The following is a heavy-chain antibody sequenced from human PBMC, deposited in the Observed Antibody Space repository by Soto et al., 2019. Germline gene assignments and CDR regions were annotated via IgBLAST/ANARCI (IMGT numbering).Heavy chain of an antibody. CDR2: ISYGGSTT. CDR1: GFTFSTYD. CDR3: EKDLSTSRYSFYGMDV. V-gene: IGHV3-30*18. D-gene: IGHD2-2*01. Sequence: GGYLRLSCAASGFTFSTYDMHWVRQAPGKGLEWVAVISYGGSTTYYADSVRGRFTISRDNPKKALYLQMSSLRADDTDVYYCEKDLSTSRYSFYGMDVWGQGTTVTVS. J-gene: IGHJ6*02.